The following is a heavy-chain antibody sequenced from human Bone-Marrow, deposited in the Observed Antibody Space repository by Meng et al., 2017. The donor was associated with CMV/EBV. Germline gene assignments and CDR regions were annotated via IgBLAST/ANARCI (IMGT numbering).Heavy chain of an antibody. Sequence: GESLKISCAASGFTFSSYAMHWVRQAPGKGLEWVAVISYDGSNKYYADSVKGRFTISRDNSKNTLYLQMNSLRAEDTAVYYCWLVPVADVDYWGQGTLVTVSS. CDR1: GFTFSSYA. D-gene: IGHD2-2*01. V-gene: IGHV3-30-3*01. J-gene: IGHJ4*02. CDR2: ISYDGSNK. CDR3: WLVPVADVDY.